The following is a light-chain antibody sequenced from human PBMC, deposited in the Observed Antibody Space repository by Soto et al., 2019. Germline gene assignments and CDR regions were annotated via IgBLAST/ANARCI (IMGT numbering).Light chain of an antibody. Sequence: QSALTQPASVSGSPGQSITISCTATSTAIGSYNLVSWYQQHPGRAPKLIIYEGNRRPSGLSDRFSGSKSGNTASLTISEVQVEDEADYYCCSYAGATTVVFGGGTKLTVL. J-gene: IGLJ2*01. CDR2: EGN. CDR3: CSYAGATTVV. V-gene: IGLV2-23*01. CDR1: STAIGSYNL.